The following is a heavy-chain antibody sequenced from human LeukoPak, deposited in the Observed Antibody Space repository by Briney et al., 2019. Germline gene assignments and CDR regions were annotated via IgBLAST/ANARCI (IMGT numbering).Heavy chain of an antibody. CDR2: ISSSSSTI. Sequence: GGSLRLSCAASGFTFSSYSMNWVRQAPGKGLEWVSYISSSSSTIYYADSVKGRFTISRDNAKNSLYLQMNSLRAEDTAVYYCAREVYYYDSSGFYYSGGFGYWGQGTLLTVSS. CDR3: AREVYYYDSSGFYYSGGFGY. V-gene: IGHV3-48*01. J-gene: IGHJ4*02. CDR1: GFTFSSYS. D-gene: IGHD3-22*01.